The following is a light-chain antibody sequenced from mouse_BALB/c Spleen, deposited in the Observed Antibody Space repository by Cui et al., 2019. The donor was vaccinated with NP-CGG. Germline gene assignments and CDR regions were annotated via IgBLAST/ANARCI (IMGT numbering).Light chain of an antibody. J-gene: IGLJ1*01. V-gene: IGLV1*01. CDR1: TRAVTTSNY. CDR3: ALWYSKHWV. CDR2: GTN. Sequence: QAVLTQESALTTSPGETFTLPCRSSTRAVTTSNYANWVQEKPDHLFTGLIGGTNNRVPGVPARFSGSLIGDKAALTITGAQTEDEAIYVCALWYSKHWVFGRGTKLTVL.